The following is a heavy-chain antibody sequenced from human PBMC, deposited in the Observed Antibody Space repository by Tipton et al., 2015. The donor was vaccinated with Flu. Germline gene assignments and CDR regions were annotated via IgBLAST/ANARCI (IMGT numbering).Heavy chain of an antibody. CDR3: ASVDY. J-gene: IGHJ4*02. V-gene: IGHV3-30*19. CDR2: ISSDGSNK. Sequence: SLRLSCAASGFTFSSYGMHWVRQAPGKGLGWVAVISSDGSNKYYADSVKGRFTITRDNSKNTLYRQMNSLRAEDTAVLYCASVDYWGQGTLVTVSS. CDR1: GFTFSSYG.